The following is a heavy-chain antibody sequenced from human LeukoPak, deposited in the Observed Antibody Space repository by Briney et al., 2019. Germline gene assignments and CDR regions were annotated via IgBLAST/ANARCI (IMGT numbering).Heavy chain of an antibody. D-gene: IGHD3-22*01. Sequence: ASVTVSCKASGYTFTSYGISWVRQAPGQGLEWMGWISAYNGNTNYAQKLQGRVTMTTDTSTSTAYMELRSLRSDDTAVYYCARAQYYHDSSGYSQFDYWGQGTLVTVSS. CDR1: GYTFTSYG. J-gene: IGHJ4*02. V-gene: IGHV1-18*01. CDR2: ISAYNGNT. CDR3: ARAQYYHDSSGYSQFDY.